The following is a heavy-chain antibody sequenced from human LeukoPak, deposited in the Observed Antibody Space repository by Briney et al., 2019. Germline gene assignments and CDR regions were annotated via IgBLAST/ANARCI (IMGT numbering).Heavy chain of an antibody. D-gene: IGHD6-13*01. J-gene: IGHJ3*02. V-gene: IGHV4-4*07. CDR2: IYMSGST. CDR3: AREAGSSWSRGLDI. Sequence: PSETLSLTCTVPGGSISSYYWSWIRQPAGKGLEWIGRIYMSGSTNYNSSLKSRVNMSVDTSKNQFSLNLSSVTAADTAVYYCAREAGSSWSRGLDIWGQGTVVTVSS. CDR1: GGSISSYY.